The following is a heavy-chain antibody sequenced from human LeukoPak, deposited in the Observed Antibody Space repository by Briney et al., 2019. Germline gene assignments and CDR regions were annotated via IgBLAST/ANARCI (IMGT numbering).Heavy chain of an antibody. CDR2: IYHSGST. CDR3: ARVHYYDSSGAYFDY. J-gene: IGHJ4*02. Sequence: SQTLSLTCAVSGGSISSGGYSWSWIRQPPGKGLEWIGYIYHSGSTYYNPSLKSRVTISVDRSKNQISLKLSSVTAADTAVYYCARVHYYDSSGAYFDYWGQGTLVTVSS. D-gene: IGHD3-22*01. V-gene: IGHV4-30-2*01. CDR1: GGSISSGGYS.